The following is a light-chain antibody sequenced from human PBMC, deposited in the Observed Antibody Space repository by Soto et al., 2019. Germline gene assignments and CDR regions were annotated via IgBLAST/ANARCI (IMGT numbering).Light chain of an antibody. CDR1: QSVSNY. CDR3: QQRSNWPLLT. CDR2: DAS. J-gene: IGKJ4*01. Sequence: EIVLTQSPATLSLSPGERATLSCRASQSVSNYLAWYQQKPGQAPRLLIYDASNRATGIPARFSGSGSGTDFTPTISSLEPEDCAVYYCQQRSNWPLLTFGGGTKVEIK. V-gene: IGKV3-11*01.